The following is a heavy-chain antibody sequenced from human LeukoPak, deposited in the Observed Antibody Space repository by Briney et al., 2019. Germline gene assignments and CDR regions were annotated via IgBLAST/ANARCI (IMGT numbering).Heavy chain of an antibody. CDR3: AHRTYGPFHY. V-gene: IGHV2-5*02. CDR2: ISWDDDK. J-gene: IGHJ4*02. CDR1: GFSLTTYGVG. Sequence: SGPTLVKPTQTLTLTCTFSGFSLTTYGVGVGWIRQPPGKALEWLALISWDDDKIYSPSLKSRLTITRDNSKNQVVLTMNNMDPVDTAPYYCAHRTYGPFHYWGQGTLVTVSS. D-gene: IGHD2-8*01.